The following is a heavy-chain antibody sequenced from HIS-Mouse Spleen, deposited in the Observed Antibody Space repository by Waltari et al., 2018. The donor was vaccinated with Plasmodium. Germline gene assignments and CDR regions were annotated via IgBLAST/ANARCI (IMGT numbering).Heavy chain of an antibody. Sequence: QLQLQESGPGLVQPSETLSLTCTVSGGHISRSSYYWGWLRQPPGKGLEWIGSIYYSGSTYYNPSLKSRVTISVDTSKNQFSLKLSSVTAADTAVYYCARDRITGTSYFDYWGQGTLVTVSS. D-gene: IGHD1-7*01. V-gene: IGHV4-39*07. CDR1: GGHISRSSYY. CDR2: IYYSGST. J-gene: IGHJ4*02. CDR3: ARDRITGTSYFDY.